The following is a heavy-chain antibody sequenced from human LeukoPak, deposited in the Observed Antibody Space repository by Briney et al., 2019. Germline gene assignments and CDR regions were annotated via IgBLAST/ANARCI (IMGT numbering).Heavy chain of an antibody. Sequence: PSETLSLTCLVSGASVSSSHWNWIRQLPGKVLEWIGCLSYTGKTDYNPSLTSRVTMSLDTSKNQVSLKLTSLTAADTAVYYCSEGYFEPFAHWGQGILVTVSS. J-gene: IGHJ4*02. V-gene: IGHV4-59*02. CDR3: SEGYFEPFAH. CDR1: GASVSSSH. CDR2: LSYTGKT. D-gene: IGHD5-24*01.